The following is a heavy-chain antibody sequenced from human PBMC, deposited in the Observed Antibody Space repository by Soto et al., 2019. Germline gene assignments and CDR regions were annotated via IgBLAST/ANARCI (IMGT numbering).Heavy chain of an antibody. Sequence: ASVKVSCKASGFTFTSSAVQRVRQAHGQRLEWIGWIVVGSGNTNYAQKFQERVTITRDMSTSTAYMELSSLRSEDTAVYYCAADPPIFGVVSTPYYYYGMDVWGQGTTVTVSS. J-gene: IGHJ6*02. CDR3: AADPPIFGVVSTPYYYYGMDV. D-gene: IGHD3-3*01. CDR1: GFTFTSSA. V-gene: IGHV1-58*01. CDR2: IVVGSGNT.